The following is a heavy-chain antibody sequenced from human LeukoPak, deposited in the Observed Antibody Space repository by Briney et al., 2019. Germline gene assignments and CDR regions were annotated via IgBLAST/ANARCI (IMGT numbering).Heavy chain of an antibody. V-gene: IGHV3-64*01. CDR2: ISSNGGNT. CDR3: ARGTNYYYFDY. D-gene: IGHD3-10*01. Sequence: GGSLRLSCAASGFTLSSYAMHWVRQAPGKGLEYVSAISSNGGNTYYANSVKGRFTISRDNSKNTLYLQMGSLRAEDMAVYYCARGTNYYYFDYWGQGTLVTVSS. J-gene: IGHJ4*02. CDR1: GFTLSSYA.